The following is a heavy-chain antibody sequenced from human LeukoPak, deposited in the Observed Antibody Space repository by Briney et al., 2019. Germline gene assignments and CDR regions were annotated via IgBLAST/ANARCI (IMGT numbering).Heavy chain of an antibody. D-gene: IGHD4-17*01. Sequence: GGSLRLSCAASGFTFSSYAMSWVRQAPGKGLEWVSAISGSGGSTYYADSVKGRFTISRDNSKNTLYLQMNSLRAEDTAVYYCAKAPGKTTLTLKITYWYFDLWGRGTLVTVSS. CDR3: AKAPGKTTLTLKITYWYFDL. V-gene: IGHV3-23*01. CDR2: ISGSGGST. J-gene: IGHJ2*01. CDR1: GFTFSSYA.